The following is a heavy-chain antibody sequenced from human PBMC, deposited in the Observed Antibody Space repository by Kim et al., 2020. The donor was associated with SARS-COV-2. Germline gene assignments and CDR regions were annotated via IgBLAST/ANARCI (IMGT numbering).Heavy chain of an antibody. Sequence: SVKQYVDSVKGRFTISRDNANNSLYLQMNSLRVEDTAVYYCARPPARRLDYWGQGTLVTVSS. J-gene: IGHJ4*02. CDR3: ARPPARRLDY. CDR2: SVK. V-gene: IGHV3-7*03.